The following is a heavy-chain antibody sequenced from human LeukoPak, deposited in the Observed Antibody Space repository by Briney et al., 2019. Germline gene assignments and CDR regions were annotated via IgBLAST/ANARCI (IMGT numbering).Heavy chain of an antibody. D-gene: IGHD4-17*01. J-gene: IGHJ3*01. Sequence: GASVKVSCKASGYTFTDYFMHRVRQAPGQGLEWMGWINPKSGGTNYAQEFQGRVTMTRDTSIRTAYMELTRLRSDDTAVYYCARDDYADYPIRADVWGQGTMVTVSS. CDR3: ARDDYADYPIRADV. CDR1: GYTFTDYF. V-gene: IGHV1-2*02. CDR2: INPKSGGT.